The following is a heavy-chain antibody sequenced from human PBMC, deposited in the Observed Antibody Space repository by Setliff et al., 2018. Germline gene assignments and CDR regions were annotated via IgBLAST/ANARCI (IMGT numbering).Heavy chain of an antibody. Sequence: GGSLRLSCAASGFRISNYRMSWVRQAPGKGLEWLSYISSSSSTTYYADSVKGRFTISRDNAKNSLYLQTNSLRADDTAVYSCARAGAFGRLDVWGQGTTVTVSS. V-gene: IGHV3-48*01. J-gene: IGHJ6*02. CDR1: GFRISNYR. CDR2: ISSSSSTT. CDR3: ARAGAFGRLDV. D-gene: IGHD3-10*01.